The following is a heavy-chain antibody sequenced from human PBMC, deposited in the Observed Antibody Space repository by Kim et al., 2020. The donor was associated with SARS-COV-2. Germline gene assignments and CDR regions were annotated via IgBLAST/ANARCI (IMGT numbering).Heavy chain of an antibody. CDR2: WYDGSNK. V-gene: IGHV3-33*01. J-gene: IGHJ4*02. Sequence: WYDGSNKYYADSVRGRFTISRDNSKNTLYLKMNSLRAEDTAIYYCASFDYWGQGTLVTVSS. CDR3: ASFDY.